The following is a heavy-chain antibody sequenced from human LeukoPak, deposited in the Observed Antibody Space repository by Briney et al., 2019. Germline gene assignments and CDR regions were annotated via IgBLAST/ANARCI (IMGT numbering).Heavy chain of an antibody. CDR3: ATTYTTGSYSDAFDI. J-gene: IGHJ3*02. Sequence: SETLSLTCAVSRVSIISPNWWRWVRQSPGQGLVWIGEVHHSGTSNYNPSLKSRVTISVEKSKHQFSLKLTSVTAADTAMYYCATTYTTGSYSDAFDIWGQGTMVTVSS. CDR2: VHHSGTS. V-gene: IGHV4-4*02. CDR1: RVSIISPNW. D-gene: IGHD3-10*01.